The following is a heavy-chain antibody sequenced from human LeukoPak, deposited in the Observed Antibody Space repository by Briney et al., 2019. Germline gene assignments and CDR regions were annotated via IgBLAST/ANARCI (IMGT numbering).Heavy chain of an antibody. CDR1: GFTFSSYA. CDR3: AKDSSYRAVAGTSDY. Sequence: GGSLRLSCAASGFTFSSYAMSWVRQAPGKGLEWVSAISGSGGSTYYADSVKGRFTISRDNSKNTLYLQMNSLRTEDTAVYYCAKDSSYRAVAGTSDYWGQGTLVTVSS. D-gene: IGHD6-19*01. CDR2: ISGSGGST. V-gene: IGHV3-23*01. J-gene: IGHJ4*02.